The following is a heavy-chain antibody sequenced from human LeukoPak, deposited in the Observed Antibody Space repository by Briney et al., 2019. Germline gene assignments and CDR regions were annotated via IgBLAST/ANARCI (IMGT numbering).Heavy chain of an antibody. J-gene: IGHJ4*02. CDR2: IYYSGST. V-gene: IGHV4-39*01. CDR3: ARSIVGAPSDSFDY. D-gene: IGHD1-26*01. Sequence: PSETLSLTCTVSGGSISSSSYYWGWIRQPPGKGLEWIGSIYYSGSTYYNPSLKSRVTISVDTSKNQFSLKLSSVTAADTAVYYCARSIVGAPSDSFDYWGQGTLVTVSS. CDR1: GGSISSSSYY.